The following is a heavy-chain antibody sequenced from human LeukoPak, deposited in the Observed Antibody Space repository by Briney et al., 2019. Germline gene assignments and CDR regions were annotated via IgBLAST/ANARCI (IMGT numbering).Heavy chain of an antibody. CDR1: GGSISSYY. CDR3: ARIRYCSSTSCYAGVHWFDP. Sequence: SETLSLTCTVSGGSISSYYWSWIRQPAGKGLEWFGRIYTSGSTNYNPSLKSRVTMSVDTSKNQFSLKLSSVTAADTAVYYCARIRYCSSTSCYAGVHWFDPWGQGTLVTVSS. J-gene: IGHJ5*02. D-gene: IGHD2-2*01. V-gene: IGHV4-4*07. CDR2: IYTSGST.